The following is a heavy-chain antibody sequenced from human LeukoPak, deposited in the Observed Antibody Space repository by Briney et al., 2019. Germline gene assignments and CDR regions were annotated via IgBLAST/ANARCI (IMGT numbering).Heavy chain of an antibody. CDR2: INHSGST. V-gene: IGHV4-34*01. CDR1: GGSFSGYY. D-gene: IGHD3-3*01. Sequence: PSETLSLTCAVYGGSFSGYYWSWIRQPPGKGLEWIGEINHSGSTNYNPSLKSRVTISVDTSKNQFSLKLSSATAADTAVYYCARGPRITIFGVPYYYYGMDVWGQGTTVTVSS. CDR3: ARGPRITIFGVPYYYYGMDV. J-gene: IGHJ6*02.